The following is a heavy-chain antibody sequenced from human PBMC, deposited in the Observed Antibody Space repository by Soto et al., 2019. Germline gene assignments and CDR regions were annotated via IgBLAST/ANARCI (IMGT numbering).Heavy chain of an antibody. CDR2: INAGNGNT. CDR1: GYTFTSYA. D-gene: IGHD6-19*01. J-gene: IGHJ4*02. CDR3: AMGLRSSGWYLM. Sequence: QVQLVQSGAEVKKPGASVKVSCKASGYTFTSYAMHWVRQAPGQRLEWMGWINAGNGNTKYSQKFQGRVTITRDTSESTAYMGLSSLRSEDTAVYYCAMGLRSSGWYLMWGQGTLGTDSS. V-gene: IGHV1-3*01.